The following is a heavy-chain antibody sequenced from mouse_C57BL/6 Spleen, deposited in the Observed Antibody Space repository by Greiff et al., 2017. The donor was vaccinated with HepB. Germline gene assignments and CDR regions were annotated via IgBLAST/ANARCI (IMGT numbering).Heavy chain of an antibody. CDR3: ARASSVPPYYAMDN. V-gene: IGHV1-80*01. J-gene: IGHJ4*01. CDR2: IYPGDGDT. Sequence: QVQLKQSGAELVKPGASVKISCKASGYAFSSYWMNWVKQRPGKGLEWIGQIYPGDGDTNYNGKFKDKATLTADKSSSTAYMQLSSLTSEDSAVYFCARASSVPPYYAMDNWSQGTSVTVSS. D-gene: IGHD3-2*02. CDR1: GYAFSSYW.